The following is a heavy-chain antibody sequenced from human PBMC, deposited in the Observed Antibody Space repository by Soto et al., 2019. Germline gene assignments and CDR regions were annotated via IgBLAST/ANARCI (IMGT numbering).Heavy chain of an antibody. CDR3: PRGYGYSFDY. D-gene: IGHD1-1*01. Sequence: DTLSLTCTVSGGSISSYYWSWIRQPQGKGLEWIGYIYNSGRTNYNPPLKGRVTISVDTSKNQFPLKRSLVTAADTAGYYCPRGYGYSFDYWGQG. CDR2: IYNSGRT. V-gene: IGHV4-59*08. CDR1: GGSISSYY. J-gene: IGHJ4*02.